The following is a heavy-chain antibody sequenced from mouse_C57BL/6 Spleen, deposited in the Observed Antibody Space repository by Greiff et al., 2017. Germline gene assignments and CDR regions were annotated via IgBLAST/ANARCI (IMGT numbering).Heavy chain of an antibody. V-gene: IGHV5-4*01. D-gene: IGHD2-5*01. CDR3: ARDRSNYDAMYY. CDR2: ISDGGSYT. J-gene: IGHJ4*01. CDR1: GFTFSSYA. Sequence: DVKLVESGGGLVKPGGSLKLSCAASGFTFSSYAMSWVRQTPEKRLEWVATISDGGSYTYYPDNVKGRFTISRDNAKNHLYLQMSHLKSEDTAMYYCARDRSNYDAMYYWGQGTSVTVSS.